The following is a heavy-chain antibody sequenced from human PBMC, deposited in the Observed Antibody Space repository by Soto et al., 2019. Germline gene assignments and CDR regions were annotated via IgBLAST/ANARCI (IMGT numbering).Heavy chain of an antibody. CDR3: ARGSSSWYWGYYYYGMDV. J-gene: IGHJ6*02. CDR1: GGSFSGYY. Sequence: SETLSLTCAVYGGSFSGYYWSWIRQPPGKGLEWIGEINHSGSTNYNPSLKSRVTISVDTSKNQFSLKLSSVTAADTAVYYCARGSSSWYWGYYYYGMDVWGQGTTVTSP. V-gene: IGHV4-34*01. D-gene: IGHD6-13*01. CDR2: INHSGST.